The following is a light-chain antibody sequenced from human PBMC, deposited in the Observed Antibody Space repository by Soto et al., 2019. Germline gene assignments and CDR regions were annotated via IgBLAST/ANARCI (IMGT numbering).Light chain of an antibody. Sequence: QSVLTQPASVSGSPGQSITISFSGTTNDIGGYNYVSWYQHHPGKVPKVIIYEVRNRPSGVSNRFSGSKSGNTASLTISGLQAEDEADYYCCSYTISATLVFGGGTKLTVL. V-gene: IGLV2-14*01. CDR1: TNDIGGYNY. CDR3: CSYTISATLV. CDR2: EVR. J-gene: IGLJ3*02.